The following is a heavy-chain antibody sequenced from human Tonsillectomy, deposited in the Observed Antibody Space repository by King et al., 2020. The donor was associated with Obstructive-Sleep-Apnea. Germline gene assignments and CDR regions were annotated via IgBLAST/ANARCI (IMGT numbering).Heavy chain of an antibody. Sequence: VQLVEAGGGVVQPGRSLRLSCAASGFTFSSYAMHWVRQAPGQGLEWVAVISYDGSNKYYADPVKGRFTISRDNSENTLYLQMNSLRAEDTAVYYCARIGLGEGYWGQGTLVTVSS. V-gene: IGHV3-30-3*01. CDR1: GFTFSSYA. CDR3: ARIGLGEGY. D-gene: IGHD6-19*01. CDR2: ISYDGSNK. J-gene: IGHJ4*02.